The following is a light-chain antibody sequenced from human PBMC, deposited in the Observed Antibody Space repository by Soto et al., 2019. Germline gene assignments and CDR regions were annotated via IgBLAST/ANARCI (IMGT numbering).Light chain of an antibody. CDR1: SSDVGGYNY. CDR2: DVS. CDR3: GSYTSSSTYV. J-gene: IGLJ1*01. Sequence: QSALTQPASVSGSPGQSITISCTGTSSDVGGYNYVSWYQHHPGKPPKLMIYDVSNRPSGVSNRFSGSKSGNTASLTISGLQAEDEADYYCGSYTSSSTYVFGTGTKLTVL. V-gene: IGLV2-14*03.